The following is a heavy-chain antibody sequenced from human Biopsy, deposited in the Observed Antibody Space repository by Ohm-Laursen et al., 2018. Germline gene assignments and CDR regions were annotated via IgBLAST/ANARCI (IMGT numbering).Heavy chain of an antibody. Sequence: SDTLSLTCTVSGDSISSYYWSWIRQPPGKGLQWIGYVYYTGSTDYNPSLQSRVTISVDTSKNHFSLRLRSMTPADTAMYYCARDRGYYSDRTVPGYFDLWGRGTLVTVSS. CDR1: GDSISSYY. D-gene: IGHD3-22*01. CDR3: ARDRGYYSDRTVPGYFDL. V-gene: IGHV4-59*01. J-gene: IGHJ2*01. CDR2: VYYTGST.